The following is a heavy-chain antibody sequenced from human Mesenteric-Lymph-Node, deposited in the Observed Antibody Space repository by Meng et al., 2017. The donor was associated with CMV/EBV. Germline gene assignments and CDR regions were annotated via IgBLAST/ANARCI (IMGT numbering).Heavy chain of an antibody. D-gene: IGHD4-23*01. CDR3: ARHQRWLKSEGGFNY. CDR1: GGYFSGYY. J-gene: IGHJ4*02. V-gene: IGHV4-34*01. Sequence: VALQTWEEGVLKASRTLSLLCAVYGGYFSGYYGSWIRQHPGKGLEWIGEINHSGSTNYNPSLKSRVTISVDTSKNQFSLKLSSVTAADTAVYYCARHQRWLKSEGGFNYWGQGTLVTVSS. CDR2: INHSGST.